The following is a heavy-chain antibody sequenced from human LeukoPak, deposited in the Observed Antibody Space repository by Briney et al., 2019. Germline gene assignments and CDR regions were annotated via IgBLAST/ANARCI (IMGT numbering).Heavy chain of an antibody. V-gene: IGHV3-21*01. J-gene: IGHJ6*03. CDR3: ARVSSDCSSASCYLWYYMDV. CDR2: ISSSSSYI. CDR1: GFTFSSYS. Sequence: GGSLRLSCAASGFTFSSYSMNWVRQAPGKGLEWVSSISSSSSYIYYADSVKGRFTVSRDNAKNSLYLQMNSLRAEDTAVYYCARVSSDCSSASCYLWYYMDVWGKGTTVTVSS. D-gene: IGHD2-2*01.